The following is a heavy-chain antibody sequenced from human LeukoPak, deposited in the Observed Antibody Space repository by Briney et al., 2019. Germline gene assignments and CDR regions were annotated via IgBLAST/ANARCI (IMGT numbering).Heavy chain of an antibody. Sequence: GGSLRLSCAASGFTFSDYYMSWIRQAPGKGLEWVSYISSSGSTIYYADSVKGRFTISRDNSKNTLYLQMNSLRAEDTAVYYCAREGYCSSTSCYLVNYWGQGTLVTVSS. CDR2: ISSSGSTI. D-gene: IGHD2-2*01. V-gene: IGHV3-11*01. CDR3: AREGYCSSTSCYLVNY. J-gene: IGHJ4*02. CDR1: GFTFSDYY.